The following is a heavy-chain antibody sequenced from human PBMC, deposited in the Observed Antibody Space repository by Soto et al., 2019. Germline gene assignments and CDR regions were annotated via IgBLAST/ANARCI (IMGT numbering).Heavy chain of an antibody. V-gene: IGHV4-59*01. Sequence: QVQLQESGPGLVKPSETLSLTCTVSGGSISSYYWSWIRQPPGKGLEWIGYIYYGGSTNYNPSLKSRVTISVDTSKNQFSLKLSSVTAADTAVYYCARGSDCSSTSCYYYYYMDVWGKGTTVTVSS. D-gene: IGHD2-2*01. CDR3: ARGSDCSSTSCYYYYYMDV. CDR2: IYYGGST. J-gene: IGHJ6*03. CDR1: GGSISSYY.